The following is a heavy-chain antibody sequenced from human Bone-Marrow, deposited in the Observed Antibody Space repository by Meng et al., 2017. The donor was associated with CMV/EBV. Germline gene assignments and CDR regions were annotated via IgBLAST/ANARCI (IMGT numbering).Heavy chain of an antibody. J-gene: IGHJ4*02. Sequence: SVKVSCKASGGTFSSYAISWVRQAPGQGLEWMGGIIPILGIANYAQKFQGRVTITADKSTSTAYMELNSLRSEDTAVYYCARDHGIVGATRFDYWGQGTLVTVSS. D-gene: IGHD1-26*01. V-gene: IGHV1-69*10. CDR1: GGTFSSYA. CDR2: IIPILGIA. CDR3: ARDHGIVGATRFDY.